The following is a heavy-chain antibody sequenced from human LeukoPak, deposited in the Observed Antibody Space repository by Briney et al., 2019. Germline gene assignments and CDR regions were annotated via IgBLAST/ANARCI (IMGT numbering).Heavy chain of an antibody. D-gene: IGHD6-13*01. CDR2: ISGSGGST. J-gene: IGHJ4*02. CDR1: GFTFSSYA. CDR3: AKDSSCSNAVRSADD. V-gene: IGHV3-23*01. Sequence: PGGSLRLSCAASGFTFSSYAMSWVRQAPGQGLEWVSAISGSGGSTYYADSVKGRFTISRDNSKNTLYLQMNSLRAEDTAVYYCAKDSSCSNAVRSADDWGQGTLVTVSS.